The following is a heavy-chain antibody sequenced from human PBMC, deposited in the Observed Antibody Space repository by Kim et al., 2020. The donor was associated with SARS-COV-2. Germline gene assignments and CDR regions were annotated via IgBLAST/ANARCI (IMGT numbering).Heavy chain of an antibody. J-gene: IGHJ4*02. Sequence: GESLKISCKVSGYSFTDYWIGWVRQMPGKGLEWMGIIYPGDSDTRYSPSFQGQVTISADKSINTAYLQWSSLKASDTAMYYCARHVGPGPYYTPFDFWGQEALVTVSS. CDR3: ARHVGPGPYYTPFDF. V-gene: IGHV5-51*01. D-gene: IGHD3-3*01. CDR1: GYSFTDYW. CDR2: IYPGDSDT.